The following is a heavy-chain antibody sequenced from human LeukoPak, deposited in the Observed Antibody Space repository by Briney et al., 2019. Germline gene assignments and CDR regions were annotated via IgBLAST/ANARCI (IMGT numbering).Heavy chain of an antibody. D-gene: IGHD1-26*01. Sequence: GGSLRLSCAASGFNFRSFGFHWVRQAPGKGLEWLAIVSFERNDKYYADSVKGRFTISGDESKNTLCLQMNSLRGDDTAVYYCARDPLRRGTSYLDNWGQGTLVTVAS. J-gene: IGHJ4*02. CDR3: ARDPLRRGTSYLDN. V-gene: IGHV3-30*03. CDR2: VSFERNDK. CDR1: GFNFRSFG.